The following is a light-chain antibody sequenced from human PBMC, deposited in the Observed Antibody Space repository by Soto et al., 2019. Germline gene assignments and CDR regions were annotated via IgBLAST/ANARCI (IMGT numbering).Light chain of an antibody. CDR2: DSS. CDR1: QSIISNF. CDR3: QQTFHSPRT. V-gene: IGKV3-20*01. J-gene: IGKJ2*01. Sequence: EIVLTLSPGTLSLSPGETASLSCWASQSIISNFLAWYQQRRGQPPRLLIYDSSRRASGIPARFTGSGSGTAFTLTISRVEPEDSAVYYCQQTFHSPRTFGQGTRLEI.